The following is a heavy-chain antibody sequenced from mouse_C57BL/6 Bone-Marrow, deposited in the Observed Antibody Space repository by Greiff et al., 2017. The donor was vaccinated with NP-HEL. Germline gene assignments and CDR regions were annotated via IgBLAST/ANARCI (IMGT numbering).Heavy chain of an antibody. CDR2: INPNNGGT. CDR3: ARGVNTHWYFDV. V-gene: IGHV1-18*01. J-gene: IGHJ1*03. Sequence: VQLKQSGPELVKPGASVKIPCKASGYTFTDYNMDWVKQSHGKSLEWIGDINPNNGGTIYNQKFKGKATLTVDKSSSTAYMELRSLTSEDTAVYYCARGVNTHWYFDVWGTGTTVTVSS. CDR1: GYTFTDYN. D-gene: IGHD2-2*01.